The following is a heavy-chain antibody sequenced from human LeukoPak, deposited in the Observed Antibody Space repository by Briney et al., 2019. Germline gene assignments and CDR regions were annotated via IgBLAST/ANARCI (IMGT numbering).Heavy chain of an antibody. CDR1: GGTFSSYA. D-gene: IGHD6-13*01. V-gene: IGHV1-69*01. CDR3: ARGGSSSWYGCYGY. CDR2: VIPIFGTA. Sequence: ASVKVSCKASGGTFSSYAISWVRQAPGQGLEWMGGVIPIFGTANYAQKFQGRVTITADESTSTAYMELSSLRSEDTAVYYCARGGSSSWYGCYGYWGQGTLVTVSS. J-gene: IGHJ4*02.